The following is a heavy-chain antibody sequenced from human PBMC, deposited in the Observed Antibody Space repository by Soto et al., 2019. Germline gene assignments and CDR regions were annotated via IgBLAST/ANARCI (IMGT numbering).Heavy chain of an antibody. J-gene: IGHJ4*02. CDR2: INPRGGRT. CDR1: GYTFTNYY. V-gene: IGHV1-46*01. Sequence: GASVKVSCKASGYTFTNYYMHWVRQAPGQGLEWMGMINPRGGRTTYPQKFQGRVTMTTDTSTSTVYMELSSLRSEDTAVYYCARVYCSGGGCYGIDYWGQGTLVTVSS. D-gene: IGHD2-15*01. CDR3: ARVYCSGGGCYGIDY.